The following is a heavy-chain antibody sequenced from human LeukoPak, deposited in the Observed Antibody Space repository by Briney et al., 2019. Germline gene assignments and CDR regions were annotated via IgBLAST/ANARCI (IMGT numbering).Heavy chain of an antibody. CDR2: IYYSGST. D-gene: IGHD3-16*02. Sequence: NTSQTLSLTCTVSGGSISSGDYYWSWIRQPPGKGLEWIGYIYYSGSTYYNPSLKSRVTISVDTSKNQFSLKLSSVTAADTAVYYCARVSWGSYRAIDYWGQGTLVTVSS. CDR1: GGSISSGDYY. J-gene: IGHJ4*02. CDR3: ARVSWGSYRAIDY. V-gene: IGHV4-30-4*01.